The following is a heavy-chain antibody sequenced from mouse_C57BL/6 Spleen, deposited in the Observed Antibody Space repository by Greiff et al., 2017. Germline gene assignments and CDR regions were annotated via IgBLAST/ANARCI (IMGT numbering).Heavy chain of an antibody. J-gene: IGHJ3*01. CDR1: GFTFSSYA. Sequence: DVMLVESGEGLVKPGGSLKLSCAASGFTFSSYAMSWVRQTPEQRLEWVAYISSGGDYIYYADTVKGRFTISRDNARNTLYLQMSSLKSEDTAMYYCTRDLTGSWFAYWGQGTLVTVSA. D-gene: IGHD4-1*01. CDR3: TRDLTGSWFAY. V-gene: IGHV5-9-1*02. CDR2: ISSGGDYI.